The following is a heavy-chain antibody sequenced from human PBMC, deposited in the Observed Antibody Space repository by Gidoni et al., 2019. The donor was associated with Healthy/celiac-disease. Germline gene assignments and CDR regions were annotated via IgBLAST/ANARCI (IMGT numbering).Heavy chain of an antibody. CDR1: GCTLGDYA. V-gene: IGHV3-49*04. Sequence: EVQRVESGGGWVQPGRSLRRSWTASGCTLGDYAMSWVRQAPGKGLEWVGFIRSKAYGGTTEYAASVKGRFTISRDDSKSLAYLQMNSLKTEDTAVYYCTRDAPHYYDSSGTPSYWGQGTLVTVSS. J-gene: IGHJ4*02. CDR2: IRSKAYGGTT. D-gene: IGHD3-22*01. CDR3: TRDAPHYYDSSGTPSY.